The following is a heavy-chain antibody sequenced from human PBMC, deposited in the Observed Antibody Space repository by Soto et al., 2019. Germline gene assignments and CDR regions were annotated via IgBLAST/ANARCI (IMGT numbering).Heavy chain of an antibody. Sequence: EVQLVESGGGLVQPGGSLRLSCAASGFPFSSYAMNWVRQTPDKGLEWLSCISDSGSTIHYADSVKGRFTISRDNAKNSLYLQMNSLRADDTAVYYCTRDGSWGQGTLVTVSS. J-gene: IGHJ5*02. CDR1: GFPFSSYA. CDR2: ISDSGSTI. V-gene: IGHV3-48*01. CDR3: TRDGS. D-gene: IGHD5-12*01.